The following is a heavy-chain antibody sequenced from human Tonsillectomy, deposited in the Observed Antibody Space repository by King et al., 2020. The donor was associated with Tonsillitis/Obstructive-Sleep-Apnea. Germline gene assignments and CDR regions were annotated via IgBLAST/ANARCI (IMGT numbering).Heavy chain of an antibody. CDR1: GYIFTSYW. D-gene: IGHD3-16*02. J-gene: IGHJ6*03. V-gene: IGHV5-10-1*01. CDR2: IDPRDSYT. CDR3: ARHDEGAGVIPYYNYFIDV. Sequence: EQLVQSGAEVKKPGESLRISCKASGYIFTSYWISWVRQMPGKGLEWMGTIDPRDSYTNNSPSFQGHVTISADKSISTAYLQWSSLKASDTAMYYCARHDEGAGVIPYYNYFIDVWGKGTTVTVSS.